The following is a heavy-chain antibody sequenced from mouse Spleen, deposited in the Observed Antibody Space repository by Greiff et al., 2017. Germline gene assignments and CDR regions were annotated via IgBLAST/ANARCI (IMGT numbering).Heavy chain of an antibody. CDR1: GYTFTDHT. Sequence: QVQLQQSGPELVKPGASVKISCKVSGYTFTDHTIHWMKQRPEQGLEWIGYIYPRDGSTKYNEKFKGKATLTADKSSSTAYMQLNSLTSEDSAVYFCAREVRVYYYAMAYWGQGTSVTVSS. D-gene: IGHD2-14*01. V-gene: IGHV1-78*01. J-gene: IGHJ4*01. CDR3: AREVRVYYYAMAY. CDR2: IYPRDGST.